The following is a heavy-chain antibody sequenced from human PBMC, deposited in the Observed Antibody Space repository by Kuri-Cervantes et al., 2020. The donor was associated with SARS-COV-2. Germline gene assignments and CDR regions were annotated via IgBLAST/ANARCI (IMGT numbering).Heavy chain of an antibody. J-gene: IGHJ4*02. CDR1: EFTFSSYT. Sequence: LSLTCAASEFTFSSYTMHWVRQAPGKGLEWVAVISYDGSIKYYADSVKGRFTISRDNSKNTLYLQMNSLRAEDTAVYYCARASQQWLDEYYFDYWGQGTLVTVSS. CDR3: ARASQQWLDEYYFDY. V-gene: IGHV3-30*01. D-gene: IGHD6-19*01. CDR2: ISYDGSIK.